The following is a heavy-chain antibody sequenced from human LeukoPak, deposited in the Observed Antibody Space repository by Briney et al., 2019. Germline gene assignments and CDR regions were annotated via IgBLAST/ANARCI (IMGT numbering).Heavy chain of an antibody. V-gene: IGHV3-7*01. J-gene: IGHJ4*02. CDR3: ARGRFCDSGNCYLDY. Sequence: GGSLRLSCAASGYTFSDYWMSWVRQAPGKGLERVANIKPDGRDKSHVDSVKGRFTISRDNAKASLYLLMNSLRAEDTAVYYCARGRFCDSGNCYLDYWGQGTLVTVSS. D-gene: IGHD4-23*01. CDR2: IKPDGRDK. CDR1: GYTFSDYW.